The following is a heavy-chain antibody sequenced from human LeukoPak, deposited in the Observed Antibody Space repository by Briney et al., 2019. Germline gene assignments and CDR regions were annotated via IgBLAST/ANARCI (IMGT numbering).Heavy chain of an antibody. Sequence: PGGSLRLSCAASGLTFSSYAMRCGRPTPREGLDWGSAISGSGDSTYYADSVKGRFTISRDNSKNTLYLQMNSLRAEDTAVYYCAKLRSSMVRGVIDSWGQGNLVTVSS. CDR2: ISGSGDST. CDR1: GLTFSSYA. CDR3: AKLRSSMVRGVIDS. D-gene: IGHD3-10*01. V-gene: IGHV3-23*01. J-gene: IGHJ4*02.